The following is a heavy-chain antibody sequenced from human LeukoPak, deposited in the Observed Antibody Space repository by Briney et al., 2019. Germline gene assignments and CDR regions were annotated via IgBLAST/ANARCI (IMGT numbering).Heavy chain of an antibody. CDR2: IYYSGST. Sequence: SETLSLTCTVSGGSISSYYWSWIRQPPGKGLEWIGCIYYSGSTNYNPSLKSRVTISVDTSKNQFSLKLSSVTAADTAVYYCARCMGGYYFDYWGQGTLVTVSS. V-gene: IGHV4-59*01. CDR3: ARCMGGYYFDY. CDR1: GGSISSYY. D-gene: IGHD2-8*01. J-gene: IGHJ4*02.